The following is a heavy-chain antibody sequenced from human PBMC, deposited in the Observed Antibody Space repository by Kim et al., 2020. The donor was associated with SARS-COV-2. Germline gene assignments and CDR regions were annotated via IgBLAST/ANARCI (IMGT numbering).Heavy chain of an antibody. V-gene: IGHV4-39*01. CDR1: GGSISSSGSF. Sequence: SETLSLTCTVSGGSISSSGSFYNWIRQPSGKGLEWIASSSNYGVESYNPSLRSRLTISIDTSRNQFSLRVNSVTAADTAMYYCARRGQGMQVPGANWGQGILGTVLS. CDR2: SSNYGVE. J-gene: IGHJ4*02. CDR3: ARRGQGMQVPGAN. D-gene: IGHD6-19*01.